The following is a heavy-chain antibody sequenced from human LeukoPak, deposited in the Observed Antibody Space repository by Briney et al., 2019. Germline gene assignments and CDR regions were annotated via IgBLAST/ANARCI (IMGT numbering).Heavy chain of an antibody. CDR3: ARGQGWFDP. Sequence: SETLSLTCAVYGGSFSGYYWSWIRQPPGKGLEWIGEINHSGSTNYNPSLKSRVTISVDTSKIQFSLKLSSVTAADTAVYYCARGQGWFDPWGQGTLVTVSS. CDR1: GGSFSGYY. V-gene: IGHV4-34*01. J-gene: IGHJ5*02. CDR2: INHSGST.